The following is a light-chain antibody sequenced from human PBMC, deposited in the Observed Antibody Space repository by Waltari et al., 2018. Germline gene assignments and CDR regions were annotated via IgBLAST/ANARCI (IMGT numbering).Light chain of an antibody. CDR2: VNSDGSH. CDR1: SGHSTNV. V-gene: IGLV4-69*01. CDR3: QTGGHGTWV. Sequence: QLVLTQSPSASASLGASVKLTCTLDSGHSTNVIAWLQQQPEKGPRFLMRVNSDGSHSKGDEIPDRFSGSSSGTERYLTISSLQSDDEADYYCQTGGHGTWVFGGGTKLTVL. J-gene: IGLJ3*02.